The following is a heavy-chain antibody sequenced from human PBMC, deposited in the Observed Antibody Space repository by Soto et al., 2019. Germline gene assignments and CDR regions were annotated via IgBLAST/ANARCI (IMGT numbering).Heavy chain of an antibody. Sequence: SVKVSCKASGGTFSSYAISWVRQAPGQGLEWMGGIIPIFGTANYAQKFQGRVTITADKSTSTVYMEQSSLRSEDTAVYYCASGEGGDGFDPWGQGTLVTVSS. D-gene: IGHD2-21*02. CDR3: ASGEGGDGFDP. CDR1: GGTFSSYA. J-gene: IGHJ5*02. CDR2: IIPIFGTA. V-gene: IGHV1-69*06.